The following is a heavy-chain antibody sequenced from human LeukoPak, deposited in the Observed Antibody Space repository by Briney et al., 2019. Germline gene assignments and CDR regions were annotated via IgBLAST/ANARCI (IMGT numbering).Heavy chain of an antibody. CDR1: GGSISSSNYY. CDR3: ARARVPGSYSPKGPFDF. Sequence: PSETLSLTCTVSGGSISSSNYYWGWIRQPPSKGLEWIGSMYYSGSIFYNPSLKSRVTISINTSKNQFSLKVSSVTAADTAVYYCARARVPGSYSPKGPFDFWGQGTLVTVSS. D-gene: IGHD1-26*01. CDR2: MYYSGSI. J-gene: IGHJ4*02. V-gene: IGHV4-39*07.